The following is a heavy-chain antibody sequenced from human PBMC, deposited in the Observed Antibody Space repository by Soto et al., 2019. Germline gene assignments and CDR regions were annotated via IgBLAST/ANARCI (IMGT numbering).Heavy chain of an antibody. CDR3: VIDGDVFDY. V-gene: IGHV3-48*01. D-gene: IGHD4-17*01. CDR1: GFTFSSYS. Sequence: PGGSLRLSCAASGFTFSSYSMNWVRQAPGKGLEWVSYISSSRSTMYYADSVKGRFTISRDNAKNSLYLQMNSLRAEDTALYYYVIDGDVFDYWSQGTLVTVSS. J-gene: IGHJ4*02. CDR2: ISSSRSTM.